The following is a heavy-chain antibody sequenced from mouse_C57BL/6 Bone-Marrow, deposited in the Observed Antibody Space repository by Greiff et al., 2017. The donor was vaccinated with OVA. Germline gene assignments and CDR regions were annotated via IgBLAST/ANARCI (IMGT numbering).Heavy chain of an antibody. CDR3: ANPGSSYAMDY. CDR1: GFNIKDYY. J-gene: IGHJ4*01. Sequence: VQLQQSGAELVKPGASVKLSCTASGFNIKDYYMHWVKQRTEQGLEWIGRIDPEDGDTKYAPKFQGKATLTADTSSNTAYLQLSSLTSEDTAVYYCANPGSSYAMDYWGQGTSVTVSS. D-gene: IGHD1-1*01. CDR2: IDPEDGDT. V-gene: IGHV14-2*01.